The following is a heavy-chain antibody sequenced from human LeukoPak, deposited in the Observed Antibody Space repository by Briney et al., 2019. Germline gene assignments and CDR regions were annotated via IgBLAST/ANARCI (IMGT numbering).Heavy chain of an antibody. J-gene: IGHJ4*02. CDR3: ARSWFSTYFDY. Sequence: PGRPLRLSCAASGFTVSSNYMSWVRQAPGKGLEWVSLIYSDGSTYYADSVKGRFTISRDNSKNTLYLQMNSLRAEDTAVYYCARSWFSTYFDYWGQGTLVTVSS. D-gene: IGHD3-10*01. CDR2: IYSDGST. V-gene: IGHV3-53*01. CDR1: GFTVSSNY.